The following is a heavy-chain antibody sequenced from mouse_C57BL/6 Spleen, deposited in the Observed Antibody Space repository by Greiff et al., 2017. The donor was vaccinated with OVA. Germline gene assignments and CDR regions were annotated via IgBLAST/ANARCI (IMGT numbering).Heavy chain of an antibody. CDR1: RYSFTDYN. Sequence: EVQLQQSGPELVKPGASVKISCKASRYSFTDYNMNWVKQSNGKSLEWIGVINPNYGTTSYNQKFKGKATLTVDQSSSTAYMQLNSLTSEDSAVYYCAIYTDYDYDWYFDVWGTGTTVTVSS. J-gene: IGHJ1*03. CDR2: INPNYGTT. D-gene: IGHD2-4*01. CDR3: AIYTDYDYDWYFDV. V-gene: IGHV1-39*01.